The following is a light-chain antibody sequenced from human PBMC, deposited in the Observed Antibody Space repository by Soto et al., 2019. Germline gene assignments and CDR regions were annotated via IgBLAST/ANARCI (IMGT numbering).Light chain of an antibody. Sequence: EIVLTQSPATLSLSPGERATFSCRASQSVSSYVAWYQQKPGQAPRLLIYDTSNRAPGIPARFGGSGSGTDFTLTISSLEPEDFAVYYCQHRSAWPPLFSFGPGTKVDVK. CDR1: QSVSSY. J-gene: IGKJ3*01. V-gene: IGKV3-11*01. CDR2: DTS. CDR3: QHRSAWPPLFS.